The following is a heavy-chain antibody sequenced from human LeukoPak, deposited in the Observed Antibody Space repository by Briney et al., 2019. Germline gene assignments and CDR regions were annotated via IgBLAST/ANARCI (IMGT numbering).Heavy chain of an antibody. V-gene: IGHV3-33*08. Sequence: PGGSLRLSCAASGFTFSSYGMHWVRQALGKGLEWVAVIWYDGSNKYYADSVKGRFTISRDNSKNTLYLQMNSLRAEDTAVYYCAREITMVRGAQYGMDVWGQGTTVTVSS. CDR2: IWYDGSNK. CDR1: GFTFSSYG. CDR3: AREITMVRGAQYGMDV. D-gene: IGHD3-10*01. J-gene: IGHJ6*02.